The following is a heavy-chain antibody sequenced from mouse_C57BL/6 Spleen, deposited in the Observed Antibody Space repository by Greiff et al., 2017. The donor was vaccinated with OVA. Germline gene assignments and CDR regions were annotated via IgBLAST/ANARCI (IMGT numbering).Heavy chain of an antibody. Sequence: EVHLVESGPELVKPGASVKIPCKASGYTFTDYNMDWVKQSHGKSLEWIGDINPNNGGTIYNQKFKGKATLTVDKSSSTAYMELRSLTSEDTAVYYCARGGATVVARDYAMDYWGQGTSVTVSS. J-gene: IGHJ4*01. CDR1: GYTFTDYN. CDR2: INPNNGGT. V-gene: IGHV1-18*01. CDR3: ARGGATVVARDYAMDY. D-gene: IGHD1-1*01.